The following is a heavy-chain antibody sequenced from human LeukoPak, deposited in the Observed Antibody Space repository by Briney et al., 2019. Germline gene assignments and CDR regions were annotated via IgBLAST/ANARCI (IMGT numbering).Heavy chain of an antibody. Sequence: SVKVSCKASGGTFISYAISWVRQAPGQGLEWMGGIIPIFGTANYAQNFQGRVTITADESTSTAYMELSNLRSGDTAVYYCARESTDYYDSSGYYYGPVYWGQGTLVTVSS. CDR3: ARESTDYYDSSGYYYGPVY. V-gene: IGHV1-69*01. CDR1: GGTFISYA. J-gene: IGHJ4*02. CDR2: IIPIFGTA. D-gene: IGHD3-22*01.